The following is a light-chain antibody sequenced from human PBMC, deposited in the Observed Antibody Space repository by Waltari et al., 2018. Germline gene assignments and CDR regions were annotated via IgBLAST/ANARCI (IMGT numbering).Light chain of an antibody. CDR2: GAS. V-gene: IGKV3-15*01. CDR3: QQYNNWPPYT. Sequence: EIVMTQSPATLSVSPGERATLSCWASQSVSNNLAWYQQKPGQAPRLLIYGASTRATGIPARFSGSGSGTEFTLTISSLQSEDFAVYYCQQYNNWPPYTFGQGTKLEIK. J-gene: IGKJ2*01. CDR1: QSVSNN.